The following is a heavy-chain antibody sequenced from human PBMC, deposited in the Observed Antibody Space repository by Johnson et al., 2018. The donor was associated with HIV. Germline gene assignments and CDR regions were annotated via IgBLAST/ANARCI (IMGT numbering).Heavy chain of an antibody. CDR2: ISYDGSNK. D-gene: IGHD1-1*01. V-gene: IGHV3-30*03. J-gene: IGHJ3*02. CDR1: GFTFSSYG. CDR3: ARGYTWNDVSI. Sequence: QVQLVESGGGLIQPGGSVRLSCAASGFTFSSYGMHWVRQAPGKGLEWVAVISYDGSNKYYADSVKGRFTISRDNFKNTVYLQMNSLRTVDTAVYYCARGYTWNDVSIWGQGTMVTVSS.